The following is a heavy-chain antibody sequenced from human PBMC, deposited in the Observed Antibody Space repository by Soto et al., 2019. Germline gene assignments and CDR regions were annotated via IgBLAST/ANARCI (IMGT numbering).Heavy chain of an antibody. Sequence: SETLSLTCTVSGGSIISYYWSWILQPPWKGLEWIGYIYYSGSTNYNPSLKSRVTISVDTSKNQFSLKLSSVTAADTAVYYCAKSDSSGWYFDYWGQGTLVTVSS. J-gene: IGHJ4*02. V-gene: IGHV4-59*01. CDR2: IYYSGST. D-gene: IGHD6-19*01. CDR1: GGSIISYY. CDR3: AKSDSSGWYFDY.